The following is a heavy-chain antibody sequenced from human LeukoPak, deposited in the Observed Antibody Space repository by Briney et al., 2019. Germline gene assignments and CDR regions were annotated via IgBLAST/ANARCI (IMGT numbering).Heavy chain of an antibody. Sequence: GGSLRLSCAASGFTFSTYWMSWVRQAPGKGLEWVANIKQDGSEKYYLDSVKGRFTISRDNAKNSLYLQMNSLRAEDTAVYFCAREAAAGIYYWGQGTLVTASS. CDR1: GFTFSTYW. D-gene: IGHD6-13*01. V-gene: IGHV3-7*01. CDR3: AREAAAGIYY. CDR2: IKQDGSEK. J-gene: IGHJ4*02.